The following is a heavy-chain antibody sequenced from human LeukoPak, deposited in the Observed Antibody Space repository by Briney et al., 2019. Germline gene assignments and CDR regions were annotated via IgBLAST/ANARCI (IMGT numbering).Heavy chain of an antibody. J-gene: IGHJ6*03. V-gene: IGHV1-24*01. CDR3: ARGDYYYYMDV. CDR2: FDPEDGET. Sequence: GASVKVSCKVSGYTLTELSMHWVRQAPGKGLERMGGFDPEDGETIYAQKSQGRVTMTRNTSISTAYMELSSLRSEDTAVYYCARGDYYYYMDVWGKGTTVTISS. CDR1: GYTLTELS.